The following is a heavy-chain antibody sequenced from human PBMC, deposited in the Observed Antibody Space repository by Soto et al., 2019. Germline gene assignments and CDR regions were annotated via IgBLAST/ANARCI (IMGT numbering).Heavy chain of an antibody. D-gene: IGHD3-3*01. CDR1: GFTFSSYS. CDR2: ISSSSSYI. CDR3: AGSFGVVSWFDP. J-gene: IGHJ5*02. V-gene: IGHV3-21*01. Sequence: GSLRLSCAASGFTFSSYSMNWVRQAPGKGLEWVSSISSSSSYIYYADSVKGRFTISRDNAKNSLYLRMNSLRAEDTAVYYCAGSFGVVSWFDPWGQGTLVTVSS.